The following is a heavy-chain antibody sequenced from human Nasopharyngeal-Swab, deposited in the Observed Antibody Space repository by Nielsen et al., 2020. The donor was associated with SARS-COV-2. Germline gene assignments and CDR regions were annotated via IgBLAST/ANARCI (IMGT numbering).Heavy chain of an antibody. J-gene: IGHJ3*02. Sequence: ASVKVSCKASGYTFTGYYMHWVRQAPGQGLEWMGWINPNSGGTNYAQKFQGRVTITADESTSTAYMELSSLRSEDTAVYYCAREQRITMVRGGSGAFDIWGQGTMVTVSS. CDR3: AREQRITMVRGGSGAFDI. V-gene: IGHV1-2*02. D-gene: IGHD3-10*01. CDR2: INPNSGGT. CDR1: GYTFTGYY.